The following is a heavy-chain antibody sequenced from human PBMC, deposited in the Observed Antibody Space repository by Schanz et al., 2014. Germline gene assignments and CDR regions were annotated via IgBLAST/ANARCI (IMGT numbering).Heavy chain of an antibody. V-gene: IGHV3-66*02. D-gene: IGHD3-10*01. Sequence: EVQLVESGGGVVQPGGSLRLSCAASAFIFRSYSMHWVRQAPGKGLEWVSTIYSSGSTYYADSVRGRFTISRDNSMNTVYLQMNSLRSDDAAVYYCARAQGVIRLYYGVDVWGQGTTVTVSS. CDR2: IYSSGST. CDR3: ARAQGVIRLYYGVDV. J-gene: IGHJ6*02. CDR1: AFIFRSYS.